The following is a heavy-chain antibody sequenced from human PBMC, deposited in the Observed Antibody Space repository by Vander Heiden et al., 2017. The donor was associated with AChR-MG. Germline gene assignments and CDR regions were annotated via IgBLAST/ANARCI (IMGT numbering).Heavy chain of an antibody. J-gene: IGHJ5*02. CDR2: IRYDGSNK. CDR3: AKDLIRFKWRGPRINWFDP. V-gene: IGHV3-30*02. Sequence: QVQLVESGGGVVQPGGSLRLSCAASGFTFSSYGMHWVRQAPGKGLEWVAFIRYDGSNKYYADSVKGRFTISRDNSKNTLYLQMNSLRAEDTAVYYCAKDLIRFKWRGPRINWFDPWGQGTLVTVSS. CDR1: GFTFSSYG. D-gene: IGHD3-10*01.